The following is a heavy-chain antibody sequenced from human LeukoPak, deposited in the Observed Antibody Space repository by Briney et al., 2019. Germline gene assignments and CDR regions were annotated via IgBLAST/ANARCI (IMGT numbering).Heavy chain of an antibody. CDR2: INPSGGST. J-gene: IGHJ3*02. CDR3: AREPDLVRDDSSGPSDAFDI. CDR1: GYTFTSYY. D-gene: IGHD3-22*01. V-gene: IGHV1-46*01. Sequence: GASVKVSCKASGYTFTSYYMHWVRQAPGQGLEWMGIINPSGGSTSYAQKFQGRVTMTRDTSTSTVYMELSSLRSEDTAVYYCAREPDLVRDDSSGPSDAFDIWGQGTMVTVSS.